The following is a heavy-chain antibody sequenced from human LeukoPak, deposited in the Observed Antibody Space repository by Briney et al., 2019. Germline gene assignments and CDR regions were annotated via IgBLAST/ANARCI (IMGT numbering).Heavy chain of an antibody. Sequence: SETLSLTCTVSGGSISTNYWSWIRQPAGKGLEWIGRIFASGSTNYNPSLKSRVTMSVDTSKNQFSLKLTSVTAADTAVYYCARENWNYVPYHFFMDVWGKGTTVTVSS. J-gene: IGHJ6*03. D-gene: IGHD1-7*01. CDR3: ARENWNYVPYHFFMDV. V-gene: IGHV4-4*07. CDR2: IFASGST. CDR1: GGSISTNY.